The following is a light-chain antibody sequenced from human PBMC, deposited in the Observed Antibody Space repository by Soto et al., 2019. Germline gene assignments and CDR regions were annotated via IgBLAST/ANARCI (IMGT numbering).Light chain of an antibody. J-gene: IGKJ2*01. CDR2: GAS. Sequence: EIVLTQSPGTLSLSPGERATLSCRASQSVSSSYLAWYQQKPGQAPRLLIYGASSRATGIPDRFSGSGSGTDFTLTISRREPEDVAVNYCQQYVSATYTFGQGTKREIK. CDR1: QSVSSSY. V-gene: IGKV3-20*01. CDR3: QQYVSATYT.